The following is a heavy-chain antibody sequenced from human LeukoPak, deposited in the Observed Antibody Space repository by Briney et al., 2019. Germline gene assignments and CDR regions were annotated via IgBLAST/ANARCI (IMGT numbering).Heavy chain of an antibody. CDR2: INANDGST. CDR1: GYTFTSYW. CDR3: ATYDPRVY. J-gene: IGHJ4*02. D-gene: IGHD2-21*01. Sequence: GASVKVSCKASGYTFTSYWIQWVRQAPGQGLEWMALINANDGSTAYAHKFQGRVTMTRDTSTSTVYMDLSSLTSEDTAVYYCATYDPRVYWGQGTLVTVSS. V-gene: IGHV1-46*01.